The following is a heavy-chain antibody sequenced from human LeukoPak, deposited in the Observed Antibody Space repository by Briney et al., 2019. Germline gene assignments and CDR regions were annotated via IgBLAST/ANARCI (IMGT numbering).Heavy chain of an antibody. CDR2: IYYTGGT. CDR3: ARHQDSSTSQGFYYYYGMDV. V-gene: IGHV4-59*08. D-gene: IGHD2-2*01. CDR1: GGSFSGYY. J-gene: IGHJ6*02. Sequence: KASETLSLTCAVYGGSFSGYYWSWIRQSPGKGLEWIGYIYYTGGTNYSPSLKSRVTISVDTSKNQFYLKLSSVTAADTAVYYCARHQDSSTSQGFYYYYGMDVWGQGITVTVSS.